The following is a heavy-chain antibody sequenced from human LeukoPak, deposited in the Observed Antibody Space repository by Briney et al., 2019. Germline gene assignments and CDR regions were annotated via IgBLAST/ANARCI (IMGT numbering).Heavy chain of an antibody. J-gene: IGHJ5*02. V-gene: IGHV3-23*01. CDR2: ISVSGDT. CDR3: AKEDSNYVGNWFDP. Sequence: GGSLRLSCAASEFTFSSYAMSWVRQGPGKRLEWVSGISVSGDTYYSDSVKGRFTISRDNSKNTLYLEMNSLRVEDTAVYYCAKEDSNYVGNWFDPWGQGTLVTVSS. CDR1: EFTFSSYA. D-gene: IGHD4-4*01.